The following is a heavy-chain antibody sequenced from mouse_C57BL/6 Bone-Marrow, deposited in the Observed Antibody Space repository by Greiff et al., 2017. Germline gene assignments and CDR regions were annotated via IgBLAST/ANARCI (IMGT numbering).Heavy chain of an antibody. J-gene: IGHJ4*01. Sequence: QVTLKECGPGILQPSQTLSLTCSSSGFSLSTFGMGVGWIRQPSGKGLEWLAHIWWDDDKYYNPALKSRLTISKDTSKNQVFLKIANVDTADTATYYCARMGIYYDVGGARDYWGQGTSVTVSA. V-gene: IGHV8-8*01. CDR1: GFSLSTFGMG. CDR3: ARMGIYYDVGGARDY. D-gene: IGHD2-4*01. CDR2: IWWDDDK.